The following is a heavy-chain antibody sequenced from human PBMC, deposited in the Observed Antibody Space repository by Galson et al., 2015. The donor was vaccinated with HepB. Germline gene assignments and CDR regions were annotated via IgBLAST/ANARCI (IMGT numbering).Heavy chain of an antibody. CDR3: ASWGVGYFDY. D-gene: IGHD3-16*01. Sequence: SVKVSCKASGGTFSSYAISWVRQAPGQGLEWMGRIIPILGIANDAQKFQGRVTITADKSTSTAYMELSSLRSEDTAVYYCASWGVGYFDYWGQGTLVTVSS. V-gene: IGHV1-69*04. CDR2: IIPILGIA. J-gene: IGHJ4*02. CDR1: GGTFSSYA.